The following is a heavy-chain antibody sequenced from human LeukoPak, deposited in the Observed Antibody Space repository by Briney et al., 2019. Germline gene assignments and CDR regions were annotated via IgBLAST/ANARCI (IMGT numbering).Heavy chain of an antibody. CDR1: GDSMRTNSYW. Sequence: TSETLSLTCRIYGDSMRTNSYWWGWIRQSPGKGLEWIRSIYSSGNSYYNPSLKSRATISPDTSKNQYSLRLTSVTAAVTAVYYCARRGIWDLQIGNWFDPWGQGILVTVSS. CDR3: ARRGIWDLQIGNWFDP. CDR2: IYSSGNS. V-gene: IGHV4-39*01. J-gene: IGHJ5*02. D-gene: IGHD3-16*01.